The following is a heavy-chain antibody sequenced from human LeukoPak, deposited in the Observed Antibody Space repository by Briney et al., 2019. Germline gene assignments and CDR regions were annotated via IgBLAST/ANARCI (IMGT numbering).Heavy chain of an antibody. CDR3: AKAGGWFGELLQTSADNWFDP. D-gene: IGHD3-10*01. J-gene: IGHJ5*02. V-gene: IGHV3-48*02. CDR2: ISSSSSTI. Sequence: GGSLRLSCAASGFTFSRYGMNWVRQAPGKGLEWVSYISSSSSTIYYADSVKSRFTISRDNAKNSLYLQMSSLRDEDTAVYYCAKAGGWFGELLQTSADNWFDPWGQGTLVTVSS. CDR1: GFTFSRYG.